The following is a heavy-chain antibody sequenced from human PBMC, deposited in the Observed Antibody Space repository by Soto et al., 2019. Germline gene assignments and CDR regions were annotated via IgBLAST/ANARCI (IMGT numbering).Heavy chain of an antibody. D-gene: IGHD3-3*01. V-gene: IGHV4-31*03. J-gene: IGHJ4*02. Sequence: QVQLQESGTGLVKPSQTLVLTCTVSGGSVNSAGYYWSWLRQHPGQGLEWIGNIYYGGSTNYNPSLKGRVTISIDTSKNHFSLNLSSVTAADTAVYYCARVQTIFGIITVFDYWGQGTLVTVSS. CDR3: ARVQTIFGIITVFDY. CDR1: GGSVNSAGYY. CDR2: IYYGGST.